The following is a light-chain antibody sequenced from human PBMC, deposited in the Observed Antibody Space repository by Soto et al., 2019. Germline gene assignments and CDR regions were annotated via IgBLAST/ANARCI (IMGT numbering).Light chain of an antibody. CDR1: NSNTGAGYD. CDR3: QSYDTSLNDWV. V-gene: IGLV1-40*01. Sequence: QSVLTQPPSVSGAPGQRVTISCTGSNSNTGAGYDVHWYQQFPGMASKLLVFGNYERPSGVPDRFSGSKSGASASLAISGLQTDDEADYYCQSYDTSLNDWVFGGGTKVTVL. J-gene: IGLJ3*02. CDR2: GNY.